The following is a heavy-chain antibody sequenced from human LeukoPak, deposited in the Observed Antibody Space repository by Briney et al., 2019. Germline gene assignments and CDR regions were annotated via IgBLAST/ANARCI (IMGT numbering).Heavy chain of an antibody. J-gene: IGHJ4*02. CDR2: IFYNGHT. CDR3: ARPGGLLSCNSDVCYFDF. D-gene: IGHD2/OR15-2a*01. CDR1: GGSLSTTGFY. Sequence: SETLSLTCGVSGGSLSTTGFYWGWLRQPPGKSLEWIVSIFYNGHTYYNPSLKGRITISIDSSKNQFSLNLISVTAADTAVYYCARPGGLLSCNSDVCYFDFWGPGTLVTVSS. V-gene: IGHV4-39*01.